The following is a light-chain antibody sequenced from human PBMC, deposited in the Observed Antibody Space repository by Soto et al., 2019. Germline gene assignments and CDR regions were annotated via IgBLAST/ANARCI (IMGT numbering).Light chain of an antibody. CDR3: AAWDDSLSGRV. V-gene: IGLV1-47*02. CDR1: SSNIGSNY. CDR2: SNN. Sequence: QSVLTQPPSASGTPGQRVTISCSGSSSNIGSNYVYWYQQLPGTAPKLLIYSNNQRPSGVPDRFSGSKSGTSASLAISGLRSEDEADYYCAAWDDSLSGRVLGGGTKVTVL. J-gene: IGLJ3*02.